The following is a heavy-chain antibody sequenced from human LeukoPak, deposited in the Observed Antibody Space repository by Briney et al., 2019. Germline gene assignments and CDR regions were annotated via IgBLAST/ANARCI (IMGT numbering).Heavy chain of an antibody. J-gene: IGHJ2*01. V-gene: IGHV4-39*07. Sequence: SETLSLTCTVSGGSISSSSYYWGWIRQPPGKGLEWIGSIYYSGSTYYNPSLKSRVTISVDTSKNQFSLKLSSVTAADTAVYYCARDRVGGRRGYFDLWGRGTLVTVSS. D-gene: IGHD3-16*01. CDR2: IYYSGST. CDR3: ARDRVGGRRGYFDL. CDR1: GGSISSSSYY.